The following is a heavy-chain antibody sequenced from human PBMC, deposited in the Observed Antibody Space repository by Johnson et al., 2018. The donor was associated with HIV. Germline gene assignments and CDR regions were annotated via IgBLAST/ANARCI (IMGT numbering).Heavy chain of an antibody. Sequence: QMLLVESGGGLVQPGGSLRLSCAASGFPFSNYGMHWVRQAPGKGLEWVAFIRFGGSNKYYVDSVKGRFTISRDSSKNTLYLQMNSLRPEDTAVYYCAKHNGLDSSWPFDAFDIWGQGTRVTVSS. V-gene: IGHV3-30*02. CDR3: AKHNGLDSSWPFDAFDI. J-gene: IGHJ3*02. CDR1: GFPFSNYG. CDR2: IRFGGSNK. D-gene: IGHD6-13*01.